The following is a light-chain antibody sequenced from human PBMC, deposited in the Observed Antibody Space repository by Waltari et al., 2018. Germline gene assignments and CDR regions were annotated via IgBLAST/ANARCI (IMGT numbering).Light chain of an antibody. V-gene: IGLV2-11*01. CDR2: DVS. CDR3: SSYTGSNPLAV. J-gene: IGLJ2*01. Sequence: QSALTQPRSVSGSPGQSVTLSSTGTSSDFCVYKSFPWYQQYPGKAPKLLIFDVSNRPSGVPDRFSGSRSGNTASLTISGLQTEDEADYHCSSYTGSNPLAVFGGGTTLTVL. CDR1: SSDFCVYKS.